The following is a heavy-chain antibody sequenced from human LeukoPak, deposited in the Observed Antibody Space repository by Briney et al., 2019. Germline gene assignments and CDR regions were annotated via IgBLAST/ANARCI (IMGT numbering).Heavy chain of an antibody. D-gene: IGHD4-23*01. CDR2: IYPSDSDT. CDR1: GYSFSGYW. CDR3: ARHSGYGGNSYYFDH. V-gene: IGHV5-51*01. J-gene: IGHJ4*02. Sequence: GESLQISCTGSGYSFSGYWIAWVRQMPGKGLEWMGLIYPSDSDTRYSPSFQGQVTISADKSITTAYLQWSSLKASHTATYYCARHSGYGGNSYYFDHWSQGTLVTVSS.